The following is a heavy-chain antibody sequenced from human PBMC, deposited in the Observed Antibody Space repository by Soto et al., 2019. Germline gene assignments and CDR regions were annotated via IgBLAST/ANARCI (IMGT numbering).Heavy chain of an antibody. Sequence: ASVKVSCKASGYTFTPYAIHWVRQAPGQRLEWMGWVNAGNGNTKYSQKFQGRVTITRDTSASTAYMELSSLRSEDTAVYYCAREEGRQQLGPFDYWGQGTLVTVSS. J-gene: IGHJ4*02. CDR1: GYTFTPYA. CDR2: VNAGNGNT. D-gene: IGHD6-13*01. CDR3: AREEGRQQLGPFDY. V-gene: IGHV1-3*01.